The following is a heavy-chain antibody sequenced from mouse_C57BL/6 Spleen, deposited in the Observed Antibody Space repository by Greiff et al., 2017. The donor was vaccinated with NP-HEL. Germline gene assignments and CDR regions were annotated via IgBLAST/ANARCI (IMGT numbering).Heavy chain of an antibody. CDR3: ARSSTTVVAIDY. CDR2: IDPEDGET. D-gene: IGHD1-1*01. J-gene: IGHJ2*01. CDR1: GFNIKDYY. Sequence: EVKLQESGAELVKPGASVKLSCTASGFNIKDYYMHWVKQRTEQGLEWIGRIDPEDGETKYAPKFPGKATITADTSSNTAYLQLSSLTSEDTAVYYCARSSTTVVAIDYWGQGTTLTVSS. V-gene: IGHV14-2*01.